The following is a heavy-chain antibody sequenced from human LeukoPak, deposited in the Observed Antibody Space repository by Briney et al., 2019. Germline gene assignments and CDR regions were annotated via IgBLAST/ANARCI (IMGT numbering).Heavy chain of an antibody. CDR3: ARDHGFSYYYYYMDV. Sequence: AGGSLRLSCAASGFTFSRYWMSWVRQAPGKGLEWVANINQDGSEKYYVDSVKGRFTISRDNAKNSVYLQMNRLRAEDTAVYYCARDHGFSYYYYYMDVWGKGTTVTVSS. CDR2: INQDGSEK. CDR1: GFTFSRYW. D-gene: IGHD3-3*01. J-gene: IGHJ6*03. V-gene: IGHV3-7*01.